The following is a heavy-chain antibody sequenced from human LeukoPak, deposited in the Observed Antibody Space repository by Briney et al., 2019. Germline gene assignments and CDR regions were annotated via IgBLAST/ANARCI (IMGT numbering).Heavy chain of an antibody. D-gene: IGHD5-12*01. CDR3: AKREKVASTNLYFDY. CDR2: ISAGGDTT. V-gene: IGHV3-74*01. J-gene: IGHJ4*02. CDR1: GFTFSSFW. Sequence: SGGSLRLSCAASGFTFSSFWMHWVRQAPGKGLVWVSRISAGGDTTTYADSVKGRFTISRDNSKNTLYVQMNSLRADDTAVYYCAKREKVASTNLYFDYWGRGILVTVSS.